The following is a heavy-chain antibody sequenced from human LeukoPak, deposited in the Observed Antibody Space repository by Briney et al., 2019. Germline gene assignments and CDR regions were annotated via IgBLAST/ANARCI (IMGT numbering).Heavy chain of an antibody. CDR3: ARDRGNYVIEAFDI. D-gene: IGHD1-7*01. CDR2: ISSSSSYT. CDR1: GFTFSSYS. J-gene: IGHJ3*02. V-gene: IGHV3-21*06. Sequence: GGSLRLSCAASGFTFSSYSMNWVRQAPGKGLEWVSSISSSSSYTYYADSVKGRFTISRDNAKNSLYLQMNSLRAEDTAVYYCARDRGNYVIEAFDIWGQGTMVTVSS.